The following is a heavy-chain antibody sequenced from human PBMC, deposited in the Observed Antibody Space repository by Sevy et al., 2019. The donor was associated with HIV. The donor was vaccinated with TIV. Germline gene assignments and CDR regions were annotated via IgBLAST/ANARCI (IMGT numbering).Heavy chain of an antibody. J-gene: IGHJ4*02. CDR3: ARSYYYGSGSWYYFDH. CDR2: TYYRSKWYN. V-gene: IGHV6-1*01. D-gene: IGHD3-10*01. CDR1: GDSVSSNSAA. Sequence: SQTLSLTCAISGDSVSSNSAAWNWIRQSPSRGLEWLGRTYYRSKWYNDYAVSVKSRITINPDTSKNQFSLQLNSVTPEDTAVYYCARSYYYGSGSWYYFDHWGQGTLVTVSS.